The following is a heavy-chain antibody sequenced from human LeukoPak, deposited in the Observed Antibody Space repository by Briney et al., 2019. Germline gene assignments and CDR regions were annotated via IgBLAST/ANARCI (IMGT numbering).Heavy chain of an antibody. D-gene: IGHD2-15*01. CDR2: ISSSSSTI. V-gene: IGHV3-48*01. CDR1: GFTFSSYS. J-gene: IGHJ4*02. CDR3: TRAGSWGSFDY. Sequence: GGSLRLSCAASGFTFSSYSMNWVRQAPGKGLGGVSYISSSSSTIYYADSVKGRFTISRDNAKNSLYLQMNSLRAEDTAVYFCTRAGSWGSFDYWGQGTLVTVSS.